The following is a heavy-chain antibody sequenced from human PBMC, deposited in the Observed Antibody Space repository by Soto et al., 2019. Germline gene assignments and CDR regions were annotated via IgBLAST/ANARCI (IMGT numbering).Heavy chain of an antibody. D-gene: IGHD3-10*01. J-gene: IGHJ4*02. CDR1: GFTFSSYA. CDR3: AKDLVGELLWFPPSNYYSDY. CDR2: ISGSGGST. Sequence: EVQLLESGGGLVQPGGSLRLSCAASGFTFSSYAMSWVRQAPGKGLEWVSAISGSGGSTYYADSVKGRFTICRDNSKNTLDRQMNSVRAEDTAVYYCAKDLVGELLWFPPSNYYSDYWGQGTLVTVSS. V-gene: IGHV3-23*01.